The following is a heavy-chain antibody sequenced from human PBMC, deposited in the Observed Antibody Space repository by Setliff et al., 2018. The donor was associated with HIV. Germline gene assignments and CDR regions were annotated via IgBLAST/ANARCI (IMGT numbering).Heavy chain of an antibody. Sequence: QTLSLTCAISGDSVSSNSAAWNWIRQSPSRGLVWLGRTYYRPKWYNDYAVSVKSRITINPDTSKNQFSLQLNSVTPEDTAVYYCARGGDWDDNYYMDVWGKGTTVTVSS. CDR3: ARGGDWDDNYYMDV. J-gene: IGHJ6*03. V-gene: IGHV6-1*01. CDR1: GDSVSSNSAA. D-gene: IGHD1-1*01. CDR2: TYYRPKWYN.